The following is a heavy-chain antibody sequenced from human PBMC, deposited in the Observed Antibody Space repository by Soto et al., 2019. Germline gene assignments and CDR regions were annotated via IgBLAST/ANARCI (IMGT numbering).Heavy chain of an antibody. J-gene: IGHJ4*02. CDR1: GFTFSSYW. CDR3: ARGFLPYYDFWSGYYIRGGGMAY. CDR2: INSDGSST. D-gene: IGHD3-3*01. V-gene: IGHV3-74*01. Sequence: EVQLVESGGGLVQPGGSLRLSCAASGFTFSSYWMHWVRQAPGKGLVWVSRINSDGSSTNYADSVKGRFTISRDNAKNTLYLQMNSLRAEDTAVYYCARGFLPYYDFWSGYYIRGGGMAYWGQGTLVTVSS.